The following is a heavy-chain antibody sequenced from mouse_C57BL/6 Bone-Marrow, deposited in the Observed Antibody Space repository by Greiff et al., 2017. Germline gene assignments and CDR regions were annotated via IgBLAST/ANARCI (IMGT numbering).Heavy chain of an antibody. CDR3: ARSGILITTVRYFDV. V-gene: IGHV1-64*01. CDR2: IHPNSGST. CDR1: GYPFTSYW. D-gene: IGHD1-1*01. J-gene: IGHJ1*03. Sequence: VQLQQPGAELVKPGASVKLSCKASGYPFTSYWMHWVKQRPGQGLEWIGMIHPNSGSTNYNEKFKSKATLTVDKSSSTAYMQLSSLTSEDSAVYYCARSGILITTVRYFDVWGTGTTVTVSS.